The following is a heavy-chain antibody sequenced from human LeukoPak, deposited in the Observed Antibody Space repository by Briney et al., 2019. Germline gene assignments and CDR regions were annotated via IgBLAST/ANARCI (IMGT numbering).Heavy chain of an antibody. CDR2: ISGSGGST. V-gene: IGHV3-23*01. Sequence: PGGSLRLSCAASGFTFSSYAMSWVRQAPGKGLEWVSAISGSGGSTYYADSVKGRFTIFRDNSKNTLYLQMNSLRAEDTAVYYCARDETTWREDSSGYYYAWGQGTLVTVSS. D-gene: IGHD3-22*01. CDR3: ARDETTWREDSSGYYYA. J-gene: IGHJ4*02. CDR1: GFTFSSYA.